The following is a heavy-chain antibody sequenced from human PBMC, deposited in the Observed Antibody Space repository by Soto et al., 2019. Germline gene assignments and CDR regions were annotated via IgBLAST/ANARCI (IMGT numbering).Heavy chain of an antibody. D-gene: IGHD2-15*01. CDR3: AAITGCSGGSCYSRYYYGMDV. CDR2: IIPIFGTA. Sequence: QVQLVQSGAEVKKPGSSVKVSCKASGGTFSRYAISWVRQAPGQGLEWMGGIIPIFGTANYAQKFQGRVTITADESTSTAYMELSNLRSEDTAVYYCAAITGCSGGSCYSRYYYGMDVWGQGTTVTVSS. V-gene: IGHV1-69*01. J-gene: IGHJ6*02. CDR1: GGTFSRYA.